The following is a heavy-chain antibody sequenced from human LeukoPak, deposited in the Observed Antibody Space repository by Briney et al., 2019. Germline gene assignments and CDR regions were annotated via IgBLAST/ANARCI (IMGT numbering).Heavy chain of an antibody. CDR1: GFTFSSYA. CDR2: ISGSGSNT. Sequence: TGGSLRLSCAASGFTFSSYAMTWVHQAPGKGLEWVSAISGSGSNTYYADSVKGRFTISRDNSKNTLYLLINSLRADDTAVYYCARGNGDYAIHPDYWGQGTLVTVSS. J-gene: IGHJ4*02. CDR3: ARGNGDYAIHPDY. V-gene: IGHV3-23*01. D-gene: IGHD4-17*01.